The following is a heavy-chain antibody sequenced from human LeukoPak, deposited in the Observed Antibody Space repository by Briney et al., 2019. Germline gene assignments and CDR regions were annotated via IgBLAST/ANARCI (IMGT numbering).Heavy chain of an antibody. CDR3: ARETPRRGETRDGYR. CDR2: IKEDGSET. J-gene: IGHJ4*02. Sequence: GGSLRLSCAASGFIFKKYWMNWVRQVPGKGLECLANIKEDGSETYYADSVKGRLTISRDNPKNLLFLQINSLRVEDTAVYYCARETPRRGETRDGYRWGQGTVVTVSS. D-gene: IGHD5-24*01. V-gene: IGHV3-7*01. CDR1: GFIFKKYW.